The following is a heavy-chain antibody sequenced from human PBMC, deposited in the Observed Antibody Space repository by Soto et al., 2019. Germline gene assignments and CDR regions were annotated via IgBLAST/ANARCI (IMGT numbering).Heavy chain of an antibody. CDR2: VSAYNGNT. CDR3: ARDPHPAGSYPDDYYYGMDV. Sequence: ASVKVSCKASGYSFTRYGISCVLQAGVQGREGMGWVSAYNGNTNYAQKLQGRVTMTTDTSTSTAYMELGSLRSDDTAVYYCARDPHPAGSYPDDYYYGMDVWGQGTTVTVSS. CDR1: GYSFTRYG. J-gene: IGHJ6*01. D-gene: IGHD6-13*01. V-gene: IGHV1-18*04.